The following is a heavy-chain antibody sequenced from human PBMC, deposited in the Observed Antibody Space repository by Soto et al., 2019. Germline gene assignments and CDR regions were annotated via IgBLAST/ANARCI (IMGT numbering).Heavy chain of an antibody. Sequence: EVQLVESGGGLVQPGGSVRVSCAASGFTFSSYWMHWVRQAPGKGLVWVSRINSDGSSTSYADSVKGRFTISRDNAKNTLYLQMNSLRAEDTAIYYCARRGAVAGLHYWGQGTLVTVSS. V-gene: IGHV3-74*01. CDR2: INSDGSST. CDR1: GFTFSSYW. D-gene: IGHD6-19*01. CDR3: ARRGAVAGLHY. J-gene: IGHJ4*02.